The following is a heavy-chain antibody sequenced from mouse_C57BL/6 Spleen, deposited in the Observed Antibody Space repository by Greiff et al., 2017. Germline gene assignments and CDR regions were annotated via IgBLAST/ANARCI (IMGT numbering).Heavy chain of an antibody. Sequence: QVQLKESGAELVKPGASVKISCKASGYAFSSYWMNWVKQRPGKGLEWIGQIYPGDGDTNYNGKFKGKATLTADKSSSTAYMQLSSLTSEDSAVYFCARDYDYDALDYWGQGTTLTVSS. CDR2: IYPGDGDT. D-gene: IGHD2-4*01. V-gene: IGHV1-80*01. CDR1: GYAFSSYW. CDR3: ARDYDYDALDY. J-gene: IGHJ2*01.